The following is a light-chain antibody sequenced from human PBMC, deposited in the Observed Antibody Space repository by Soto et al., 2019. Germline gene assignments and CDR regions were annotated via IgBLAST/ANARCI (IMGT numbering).Light chain of an antibody. V-gene: IGKV1-39*01. CDR1: ETISTS. CDR2: AAS. J-gene: IGKJ5*01. Sequence: DIPMTQSPSSLSASVGDRVTMTCRASETISTSLNWYQHKPGKAPKLLIYAASRLQSGVPSRFSGSGSGTDFTLTINGLQPEDFASYYCQQSYSTSPITFGQGTRLEI. CDR3: QQSYSTSPIT.